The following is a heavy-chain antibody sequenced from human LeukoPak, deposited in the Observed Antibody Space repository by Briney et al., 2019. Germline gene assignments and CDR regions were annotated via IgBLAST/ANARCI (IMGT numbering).Heavy chain of an antibody. J-gene: IGHJ4*02. D-gene: IGHD3-22*01. Sequence: GGSLRLSCAASGFTFSSYSMNWVCQAPGKGLEWVSSISSSSSYIYYADSVKGRFTISRNNAKNSLYLQMNSLRAEDTAVYYCARERETPWVRSDYWGQGTLVTVSS. CDR3: ARERETPWVRSDY. V-gene: IGHV3-21*01. CDR1: GFTFSSYS. CDR2: ISSSSSYI.